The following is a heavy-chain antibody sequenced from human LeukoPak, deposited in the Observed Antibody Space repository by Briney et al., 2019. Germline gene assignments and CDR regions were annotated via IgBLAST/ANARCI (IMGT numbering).Heavy chain of an antibody. CDR3: ARDTSLSSSSIPLAY. CDR2: IYTSGST. V-gene: IGHV4-4*07. J-gene: IGHJ4*02. CDR1: GGSISSYY. Sequence: SETLSLTCTVSGGSISSYYWSWIRQPAGKGLEWIGRIYTSGSTNYNPSLKSRVTMSVDTSKNQFSLKLSSVTAADTAVYYCARDTSLSSSSIPLAYWGQGTLVTVSS. D-gene: IGHD6-13*01.